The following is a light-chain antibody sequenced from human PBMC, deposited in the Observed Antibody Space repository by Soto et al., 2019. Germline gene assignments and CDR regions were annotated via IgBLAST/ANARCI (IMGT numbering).Light chain of an antibody. J-gene: IGKJ1*01. CDR1: LSISTY. CDR2: VAS. V-gene: IGKV1-39*01. CDR3: QQTYSTPGT. Sequence: DIEMTQSPSSLSASVGDSVTITCRPSLSISTYLNRYQQRPGQAAKLLIYVASTMHGGVPSRFSGSGSGTDFTLTISGLQAEDFATYYCQQTYSTPGTFGQGTKVDIK.